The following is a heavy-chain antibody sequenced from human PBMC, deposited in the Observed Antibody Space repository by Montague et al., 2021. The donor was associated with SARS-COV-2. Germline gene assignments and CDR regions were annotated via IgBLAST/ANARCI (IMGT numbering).Heavy chain of an antibody. CDR2: IYYSGST. J-gene: IGHJ3*02. CDR1: GASISSYY. V-gene: IGHV4-59*01. Sequence: SGTLSLTCTVSGASISSYYWSWIRQPPGKGLEWIGYIYYSGSTNYNPSLKSRVTISVDTSKNQFSLKLSSVTAADTAVYYCARGFDIWGQGTMVTVSS. CDR3: ARGFDI.